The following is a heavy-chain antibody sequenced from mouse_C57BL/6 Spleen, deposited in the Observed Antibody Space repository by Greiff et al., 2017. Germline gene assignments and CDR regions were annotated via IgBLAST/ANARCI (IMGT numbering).Heavy chain of an antibody. V-gene: IGHV1-80*01. CDR3: ARSDYCGSWYFDV. CDR1: GYAFSSYW. CDR2: IYPGDGDT. Sequence: VQLQPSGAELVKPGASVKISCKASGYAFSSYWMNWVKQRPGKGLEWIGQIYPGDGDTNYNGKFKGKATLTADKSSSTAYMQLSSLTSEDSAVYFCARSDYCGSWYFDVWGTGTTVTVSS. D-gene: IGHD1-1*01. J-gene: IGHJ1*03.